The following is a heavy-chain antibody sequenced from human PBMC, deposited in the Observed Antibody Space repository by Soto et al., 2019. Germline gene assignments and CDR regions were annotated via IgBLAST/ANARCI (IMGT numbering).Heavy chain of an antibody. Sequence: SETLSLTCDVSGDSLTNNHWWSWVRQAPGKGLEWIGEIWHTGRPNYNPSLKSRVAISIDKSKNLVSLHLNFVTPEDTAVYYCARDPPDFNSGFDFWGQGTPVTVSS. J-gene: IGHJ4*02. CDR2: IWHTGRP. CDR1: GDSLTNNHW. D-gene: IGHD1-26*01. V-gene: IGHV4-4*02. CDR3: ARDPPDFNSGFDF.